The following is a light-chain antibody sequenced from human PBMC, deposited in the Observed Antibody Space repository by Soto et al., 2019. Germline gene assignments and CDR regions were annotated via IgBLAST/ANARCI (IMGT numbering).Light chain of an antibody. Sequence: QSVLTQPPSASGSPGQSVTISCTGTSSDVGGYNYVSWYQQHPGKAPKLMIYEVSKRPSGVPDRFSGSKSGNTASLTVSGLQAEDDADYYCSSYAGSLVVFGGGTKVTVL. CDR1: SSDVGGYNY. CDR3: SSYAGSLVV. J-gene: IGLJ2*01. CDR2: EVS. V-gene: IGLV2-8*01.